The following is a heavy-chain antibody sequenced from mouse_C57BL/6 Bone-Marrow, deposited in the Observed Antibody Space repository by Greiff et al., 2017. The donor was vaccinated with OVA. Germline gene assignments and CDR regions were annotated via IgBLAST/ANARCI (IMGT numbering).Heavy chain of an antibody. D-gene: IGHD1-1*01. CDR2: ISSGGDYI. V-gene: IGHV5S21*01. CDR3: TRGFITTVVERAWFAY. CDR1: GFTFSSYA. Sequence: EVMLVESGEGLVKPGGSLKLSCAASGFTFSSYAMSWVRQTPEKRLEWVAYISSGGDYIYYADTVKGRFTISRDNARNTLYLQISSLKSEDTAMYYCTRGFITTVVERAWFAYWGQGTLVTVSA. J-gene: IGHJ3*01.